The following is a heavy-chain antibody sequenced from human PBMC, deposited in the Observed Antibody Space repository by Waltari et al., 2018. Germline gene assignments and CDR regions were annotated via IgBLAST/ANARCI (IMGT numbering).Heavy chain of an antibody. J-gene: IGHJ4*02. V-gene: IGHV4-30-4*08. CDR1: GCSISSGDYY. D-gene: IGHD3-22*01. Sequence: QVQLQESGPGLVKPSQTLSLPCTVSGCSISSGDYYWSWIRPPPAKGLECIASIHSSGSTYYNPSIKSRVTISVDTYKNQFSLKMSSVTAADTAVYYCARDWHYDSSGYYHGGYFDYWGQGTLVTVSS. CDR2: IHSSGST. CDR3: ARDWHYDSSGYYHGGYFDY.